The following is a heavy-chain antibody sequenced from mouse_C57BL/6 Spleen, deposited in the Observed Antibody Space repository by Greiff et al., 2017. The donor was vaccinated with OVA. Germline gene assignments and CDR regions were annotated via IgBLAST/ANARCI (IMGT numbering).Heavy chain of an antibody. CDR2: ISSGSSTI. D-gene: IGHD2-1*01. CDR1: GFTFSDYG. Sequence: EVKLVESGGGLVKPGGSLKLSCAASGFTFSDYGMHWVRQAPEKGLEWVAYISSGSSTIYYADTVKGRFTISRDNAKNTLFLQMTRLRSEDTAMYYCARAVYYGNPYYFDYWGQGTTLTVSS. J-gene: IGHJ2*01. V-gene: IGHV5-17*01. CDR3: ARAVYYGNPYYFDY.